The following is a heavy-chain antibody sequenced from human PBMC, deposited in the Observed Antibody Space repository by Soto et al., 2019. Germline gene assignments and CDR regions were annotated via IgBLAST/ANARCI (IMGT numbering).Heavy chain of an antibody. CDR1: GGSISSGSYY. CDR3: ATRTDYYYGSGSLGGMDG. D-gene: IGHD3-10*01. CDR2: IYYSGST. J-gene: IGHJ6*02. Sequence: QVQLQESGPGLVKPSQTLSLTCTVSGGSISSGSYYWSWIRQLPGKGLEWIGYIYYSGSTYYNPSRKSRVTISVDTSKNQFSLKRNSVTAADTAVYYCATRTDYYYGSGSLGGMDGWGQGTTVTVSS. V-gene: IGHV4-31*03.